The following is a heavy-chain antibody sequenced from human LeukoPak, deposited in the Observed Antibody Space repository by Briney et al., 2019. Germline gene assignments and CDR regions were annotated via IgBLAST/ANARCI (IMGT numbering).Heavy chain of an antibody. D-gene: IGHD1-26*01. V-gene: IGHV3-48*04. J-gene: IGHJ5*02. CDR2: ISSSSNTI. CDR1: GFTFSSYS. Sequence: GGSLRLSCAASGFTFSSYSMNWVRQAPGKGLEWVSYISSSSNTIYYADSVKGRFTISRDNAKNSLYLQMNSLRAEDTAVYYCARESGSYAFWFDPWGQGTLVTVSS. CDR3: ARESGSYAFWFDP.